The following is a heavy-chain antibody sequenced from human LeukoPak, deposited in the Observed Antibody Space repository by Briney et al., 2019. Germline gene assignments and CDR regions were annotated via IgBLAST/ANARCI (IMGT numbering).Heavy chain of an antibody. CDR1: GFTFSNYA. D-gene: IGHD6-19*01. V-gene: IGHV3-23*01. J-gene: IGHJ4*02. CDR3: AIWGPPAVAGFDY. CDR2: IGDSGGNT. Sequence: GGSLRLSCAAAGFTFSNYAMSWVRQAPGRGLEWVAPIGDSGGNTYYADSVKGRFTISRDNSKNTLYLQMNSLRAEDTAVYYCAIWGPPAVAGFDYWGQGTLVTVSS.